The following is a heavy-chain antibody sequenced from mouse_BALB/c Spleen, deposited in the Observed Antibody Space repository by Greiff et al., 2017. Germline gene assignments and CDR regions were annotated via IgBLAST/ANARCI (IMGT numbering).Heavy chain of an antibody. D-gene: IGHD2-14*01. Sequence: EVQLQQSGAELVKPGASVKLSCTASGFNIKDTYMHWVKQRPEQGLEWIGRIDPANGNTKYDPKFQGKATITADTSSNTAYLQLSSLTSEDTAVYYCASRGAYYRYDGGYAMDYWGQGTSVTVSS. J-gene: IGHJ4*01. CDR3: ASRGAYYRYDGGYAMDY. CDR1: GFNIKDTY. CDR2: IDPANGNT. V-gene: IGHV14-3*02.